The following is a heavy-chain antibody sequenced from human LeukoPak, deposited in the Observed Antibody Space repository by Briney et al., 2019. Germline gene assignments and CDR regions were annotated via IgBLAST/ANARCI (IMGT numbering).Heavy chain of an antibody. CDR1: GGSISSSSYY. Sequence: SETLSLTCTVSGGSISSSSYYWGWIRQPPGKGLEWIGYIYYSGSTNYNPSLKSRVTISVDTSKNQFSLKLSSVTAADTAVYYCARQDSSGWYYYFDYWGQGTLVTVSS. V-gene: IGHV4-61*05. CDR3: ARQDSSGWYYYFDY. D-gene: IGHD6-19*01. J-gene: IGHJ4*02. CDR2: IYYSGST.